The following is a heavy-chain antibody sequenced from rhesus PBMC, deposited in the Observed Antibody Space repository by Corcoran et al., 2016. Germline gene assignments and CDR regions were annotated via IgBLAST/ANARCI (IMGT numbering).Heavy chain of an antibody. D-gene: IGHD3-3*01. J-gene: IGHJ6*01. V-gene: IGHV3-115*02. CDR3: ARRGGYNIWTGYYTVGGLDS. Sequence: EVQLAESGGGLVQPGGSLRLSCAASGFTFSGDEMHWVRQAPGKGLESVSVFGGESIYQHSSDSVKDRFTKSRDNAKNSLFLQMNSVRAEDTAVYYCARRGGYNIWTGYYTVGGLDSWGQGVVVTVSS. CDR1: GFTFSGDE. CDR2: FGGESIYQ.